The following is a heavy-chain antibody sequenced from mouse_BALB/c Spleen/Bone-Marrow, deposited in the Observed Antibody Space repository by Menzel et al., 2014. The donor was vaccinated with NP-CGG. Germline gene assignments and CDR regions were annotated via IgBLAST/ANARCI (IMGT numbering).Heavy chain of an antibody. V-gene: IGHV5-6-4*01. J-gene: IGHJ4*01. D-gene: IGHD2-1*01. Sequence: EVQGVESGGGLVKPGGSLKLSCAASGFTFSSYTMSWVRQTPEKRLEWVATISSGGSYTYYLDSVKGRFTISRDNAKNTLYLQMSSLKSEDTAMYYCTRDGKGNYDYAMDYWGQGTSVTVSS. CDR3: TRDGKGNYDYAMDY. CDR2: ISSGGSYT. CDR1: GFTFSSYT.